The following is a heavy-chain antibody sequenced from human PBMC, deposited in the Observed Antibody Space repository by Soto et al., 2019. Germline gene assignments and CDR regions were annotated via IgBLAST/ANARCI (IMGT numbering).Heavy chain of an antibody. V-gene: IGHV3-53*01. J-gene: IGHJ4*02. CDR1: GFTLSSSV. CDR2: IYAGGST. CDR3: ARGTWGISWPNYFDY. Sequence: GGSLRLSCEASGFTLSSSVMHWVRQAPGKGLEWVSVIYAGGSTSYADSVKGRFTISRDNSKNTLYPQMNYLRAEDTAVYYCARGTWGISWPNYFDYWGQGVLVTVSS. D-gene: IGHD6-13*01.